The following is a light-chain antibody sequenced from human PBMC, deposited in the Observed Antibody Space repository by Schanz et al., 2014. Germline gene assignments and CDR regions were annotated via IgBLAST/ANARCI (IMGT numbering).Light chain of an antibody. V-gene: IGLV2-8*01. CDR2: DVS. J-gene: IGLJ3*02. Sequence: QSVLTQPPSASGSPGQSVTISCTGTSSDVGGYNYVSWYQQHPGKAPKLMIYDVSNRPSGVSNRFSGSKSGNTASLTVSGLQAEDEADYYCQSYDSSLSGWVFGGGTKVTVL. CDR1: SSDVGGYNY. CDR3: QSYDSSLSGWV.